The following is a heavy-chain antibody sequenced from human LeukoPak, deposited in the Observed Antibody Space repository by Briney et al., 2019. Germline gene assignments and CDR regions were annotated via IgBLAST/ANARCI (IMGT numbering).Heavy chain of an antibody. CDR3: ARDGLDGYSYGSLDY. Sequence: SVKDSCKASGGTFSSYTTSWVRQALGQGREWMGRIFLILGIANYAQTLRGSDTITADKYTRTAYLELSSLRSEDTAVYYCARDGLDGYSYGSLDYWGQGTLVTVSS. CDR2: IFLILGIA. V-gene: IGHV1-69*04. D-gene: IGHD5-18*01. CDR1: GGTFSSYT. J-gene: IGHJ4*02.